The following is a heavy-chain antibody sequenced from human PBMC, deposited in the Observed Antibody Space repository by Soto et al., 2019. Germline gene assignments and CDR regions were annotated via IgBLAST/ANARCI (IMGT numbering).Heavy chain of an antibody. Sequence: QVQLVQSGAEVKKPGSSVKVSCMASGGTFSSYAISWVRQAPGQGHEWMGGILPIFGTANYAQKFQGRVTITADESTSTAYMELSSLRSEDTAVYYCARETRRYDAHRPPIDYGMDVWGQGTTVTVSS. CDR2: ILPIFGTA. J-gene: IGHJ6*02. CDR3: ARETRRYDAHRPPIDYGMDV. V-gene: IGHV1-69*01. CDR1: GGTFSSYA. D-gene: IGHD3-3*01.